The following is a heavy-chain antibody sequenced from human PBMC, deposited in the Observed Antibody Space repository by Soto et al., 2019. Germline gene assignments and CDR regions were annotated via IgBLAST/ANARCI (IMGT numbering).Heavy chain of an antibody. Sequence: EVQMVESGGGLVQPGGSLRLSCATSGFSFSGYWIHWVRHAPGKGLEWVSRIDNDGSSEIYADSVKGRFTTSRDNAKDTLYLQMNSLRAEDTAVYYCARGGDYHSYDVWGQGTMVTVSS. J-gene: IGHJ3*01. D-gene: IGHD2-21*02. CDR2: IDNDGSSE. CDR1: GFSFSGYW. CDR3: ARGGDYHSYDV. V-gene: IGHV3-74*01.